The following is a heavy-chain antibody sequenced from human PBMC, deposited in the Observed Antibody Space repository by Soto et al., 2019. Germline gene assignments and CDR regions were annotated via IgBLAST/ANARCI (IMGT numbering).Heavy chain of an antibody. Sequence: PAQTLSLTCAISGDSVSSNSAAWNWTRQSPSRGLEWLGRTYYRSKWYNDYAVSVKSRITINPDTSKNQFSLQLNSVTPEDTAVYYCARESSIAARPLDYWGQGTLVTVSS. CDR2: TYYRSKWYN. CDR3: ARESSIAARPLDY. D-gene: IGHD6-6*01. J-gene: IGHJ4*02. V-gene: IGHV6-1*01. CDR1: GDSVSSNSAA.